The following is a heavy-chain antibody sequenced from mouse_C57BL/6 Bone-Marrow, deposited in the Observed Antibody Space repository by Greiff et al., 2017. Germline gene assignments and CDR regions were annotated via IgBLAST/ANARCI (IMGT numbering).Heavy chain of an antibody. J-gene: IGHJ4*01. CDR3: TSYYFMDY. Sequence: EVQLQQSGAELVRPGASVKLSCTASGFNIKDDYMHWVKQRPEQGLEWIGWIDPENGDTEYASKFQGKATITADTSSNTAYLQLSSLTSEDTAVYYCTSYYFMDYWVQGTSVTVSS. V-gene: IGHV14-4*01. CDR2: IDPENGDT. CDR1: GFNIKDDY.